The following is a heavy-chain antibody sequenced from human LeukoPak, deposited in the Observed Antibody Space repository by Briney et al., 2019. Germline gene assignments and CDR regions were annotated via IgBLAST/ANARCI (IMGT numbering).Heavy chain of an antibody. J-gene: IGHJ4*02. V-gene: IGHV3-13*01. CDR3: AKASVWTMVRVVSYFDE. D-gene: IGHD3-10*01. CDR1: GFTFSSYD. Sequence: GGSLRLSCAASGFTFSSYDMHWVRQATGKGLEWVSAIGTAGDTYYPGSVKGRFTISRDNSKKTLYLQMHSLRAEDTAVYYCAKASVWTMVRVVSYFDEWGQGIQVTVSS. CDR2: IGTAGDT.